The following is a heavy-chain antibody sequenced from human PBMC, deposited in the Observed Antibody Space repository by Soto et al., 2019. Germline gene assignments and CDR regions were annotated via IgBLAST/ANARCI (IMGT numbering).Heavy chain of an antibody. D-gene: IGHD6-19*01. CDR2: INPNSGGT. CDR3: ARAGIAVAGTIEYYYYGMDV. CDR1: GYTFTGYY. J-gene: IGHJ6*02. V-gene: IGHV1-2*04. Sequence: QVQLVQSGAEVKKPGASVKVSCKASGYTFTGYYMHWVRQAPGQGLEWMGWINPNSGGTNYAQKFQGWVTMTRDTSISTAYMELSRLRSDDTAVYYCARAGIAVAGTIEYYYYGMDVWGQGTTVTVSS.